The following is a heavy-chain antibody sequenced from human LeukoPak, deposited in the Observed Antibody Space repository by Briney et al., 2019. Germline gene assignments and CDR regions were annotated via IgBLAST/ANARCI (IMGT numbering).Heavy chain of an antibody. J-gene: IGHJ4*02. D-gene: IGHD3-3*01. CDR1: GFTFSDYY. CDR2: IYSGGST. CDR3: AKDSHYDFWSGST. V-gene: IGHV3-53*01. Sequence: GGSLRLSCAASGFTFSDYYMSWVRQAPGKGLEWVSVIYSGGSTYYADSVKGRFTISRDNSKNTLYLQMNSLRAEDTAVYYCAKDSHYDFWSGSTWGQGTLVTVSS.